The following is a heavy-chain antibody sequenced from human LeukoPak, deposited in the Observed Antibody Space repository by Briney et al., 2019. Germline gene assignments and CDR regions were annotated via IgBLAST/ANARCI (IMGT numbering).Heavy chain of an antibody. J-gene: IGHJ3*02. V-gene: IGHV3-53*01. CDR1: GFTVSSNY. D-gene: IGHD1-1*01. Sequence: GGSLRLSCAASGFTVSSNYMSWVRQAPGKGLEWVSVIYSGGSTYYADSVTGRFTISTDNSKNTLYLQMNSLRAEDTAVYYCARDLNWNDAYDAFDIWGQGTMVTVSS. CDR3: ARDLNWNDAYDAFDI. CDR2: IYSGGST.